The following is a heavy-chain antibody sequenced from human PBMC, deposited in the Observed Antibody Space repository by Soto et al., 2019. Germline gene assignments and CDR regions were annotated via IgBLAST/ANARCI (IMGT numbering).Heavy chain of an antibody. CDR2: ISAYNGNT. J-gene: IGHJ1*01. CDR3: ARDEERDDSSGYYFQH. V-gene: IGHV1-18*01. D-gene: IGHD3-22*01. CDR1: GYTSTSYG. Sequence: ASVKVSCKASGYTSTSYGISWVRQAPGQGLEWMGWISAYNGNTNYAQKLQGRVTMTTDTSTSTAYMELRSLRSDDTAVYYCARDEERDDSSGYYFQHWGQGTLVTVSS.